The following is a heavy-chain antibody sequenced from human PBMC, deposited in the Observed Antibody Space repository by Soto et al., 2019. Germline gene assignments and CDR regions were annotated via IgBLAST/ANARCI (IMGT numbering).Heavy chain of an antibody. J-gene: IGHJ5*02. D-gene: IGHD2-2*01. Sequence: QVQLVQSGAEVKKPGASVKVSCKASGYTFTSYGISWVRQAPGQGLEWMGWISAYNGNTNYAQKLQGRVTMTTDTSTSTAYLELRSLRSDDTAVYHCARSASMPQSDNWFAPWGQGTLVTVSS. CDR2: ISAYNGNT. CDR1: GYTFTSYG. CDR3: ARSASMPQSDNWFAP. V-gene: IGHV1-18*01.